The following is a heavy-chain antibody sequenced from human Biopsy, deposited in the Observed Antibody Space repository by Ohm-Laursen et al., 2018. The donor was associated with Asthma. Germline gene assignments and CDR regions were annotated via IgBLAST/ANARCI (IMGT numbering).Heavy chain of an antibody. CDR1: GFVFSQSG. Sequence: SLRLSCSASGFVFSQSGMHWVRQAPGKGLEWVALISSDCHNKDYKDSVKGRFTISRDNSKLRLYLEINSLRVEDSAVYYCARESGQDSGGTGAFDRWGQGIMVAVSS. CDR2: ISSDCHNK. D-gene: IGHD4-23*01. V-gene: IGHV3-30*03. CDR3: ARESGQDSGGTGAFDR. J-gene: IGHJ3*02.